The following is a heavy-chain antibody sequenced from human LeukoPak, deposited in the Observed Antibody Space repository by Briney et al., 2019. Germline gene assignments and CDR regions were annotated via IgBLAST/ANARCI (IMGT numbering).Heavy chain of an antibody. CDR3: ARGGGSYYFAFDV. V-gene: IGHV6-1*01. Sequence: SQTLSITCAISGDSVSSNTEAWNWIRQSPSRGLEWLGRTYYRSKWYYNYAPSVRSRVSINPDTSKNQFSLQLNSVTPEDTAVYYCARGGGSYYFAFDVWGHGTLVTVSS. CDR2: TYYRSKWYY. D-gene: IGHD1-26*01. CDR1: GDSVSSNTEA. J-gene: IGHJ3*01.